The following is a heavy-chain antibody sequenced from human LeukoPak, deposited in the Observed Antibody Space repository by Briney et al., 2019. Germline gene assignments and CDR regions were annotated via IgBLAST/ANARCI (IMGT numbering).Heavy chain of an antibody. CDR3: AKNGDYYDSSGYYHDDAFDI. Sequence: PGGSLRLSCAASGFTFSSYAMSWVRQAPGKGLEWVSAISGSGGSTYYADSVKGRFTISRDNSKNTLYLQMNSLRAEDTAVYYCAKNGDYYDSSGYYHDDAFDIWGQGTMVTVSS. CDR1: GFTFSSYA. CDR2: ISGSGGST. D-gene: IGHD3-22*01. J-gene: IGHJ3*02. V-gene: IGHV3-23*01.